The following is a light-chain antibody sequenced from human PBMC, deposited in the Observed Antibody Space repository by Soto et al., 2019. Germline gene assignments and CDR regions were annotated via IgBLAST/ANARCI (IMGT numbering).Light chain of an antibody. CDR3: QQRSKWPLT. Sequence: EIVLTQSPATLSVSPGETATLSCRASQRVTANYLAWYQQRPGQAPRLLIYDASKRPTGIPDKFSGSGSGTDFTLTISSLEPEDFAVYYCQQRSKWPLTFGPGTKVDLK. CDR2: DAS. V-gene: IGKV3-11*01. J-gene: IGKJ3*01. CDR1: QRVTANY.